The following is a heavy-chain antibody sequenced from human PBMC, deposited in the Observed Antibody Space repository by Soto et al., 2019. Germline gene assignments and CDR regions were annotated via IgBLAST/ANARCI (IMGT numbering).Heavy chain of an antibody. CDR2: ISFSGRT. D-gene: IGHD2-15*01. V-gene: IGHV4-61*01. CDR3: ARDYGGSDYYYYGMDV. CDR1: GDSVTSGSYY. Sequence: SETLSLTCTVSGDSVTSGSYYWTWIRQPPGEGLEWSGYISFSGRTNYNPSLKSRVTISVDTSKNQFSLKLSSVTAADTVVYYCARDYGGSDYYYYGMDVWGQGTTVTVSS. J-gene: IGHJ6*02.